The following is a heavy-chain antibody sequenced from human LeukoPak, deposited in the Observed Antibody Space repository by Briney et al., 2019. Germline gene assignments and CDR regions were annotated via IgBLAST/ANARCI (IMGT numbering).Heavy chain of an antibody. V-gene: IGHV3-21*01. CDR1: GFTFYTYG. J-gene: IGHJ4*02. D-gene: IGHD6-13*01. CDR3: ATFGEQQLLLFDY. CDR2: ISSSSSYI. Sequence: PGGSLRLSCAASGFTFYTYGMTWVRQAPGKGLEWVSSISSSSSYIYYAYSVKGRLTISRDNAKNSLYLQMNSLRAEDTAVYYCATFGEQQLLLFDYWGQGTLVTVYS.